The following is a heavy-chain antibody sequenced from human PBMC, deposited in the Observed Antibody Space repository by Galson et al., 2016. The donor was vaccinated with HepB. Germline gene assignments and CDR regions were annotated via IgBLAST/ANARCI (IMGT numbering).Heavy chain of an antibody. CDR1: GFTFSSYG. CDR3: AKDRTPFAFLWFGEFDH. CDR2: ISYDGSNK. J-gene: IGHJ4*02. Sequence: SLRLSCAASGFTFSSYGLHWVRQAPGKGLEWVAVISYDGSNKFYADSVKGRLTISRDNSKNTLYLQMNSLRAEDTAVYYCAKDRTPFAFLWFGEFDHWGQGTLVTASS. V-gene: IGHV3-30*18. D-gene: IGHD3-10*01.